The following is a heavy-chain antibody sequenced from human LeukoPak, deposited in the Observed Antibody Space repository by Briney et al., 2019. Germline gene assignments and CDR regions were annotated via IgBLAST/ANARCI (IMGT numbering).Heavy chain of an antibody. Sequence: SVKVSCKASGGTFSSCAISWVRQAPGQGLEWMGGIIPIFGTANYAQKFQGRVTITADESTSTAYMELSSLRSEDTAVYYCARAAYCGGDCYRDFDYWGQGTLVTVSS. CDR3: ARAAYCGGDCYRDFDY. V-gene: IGHV1-69*13. D-gene: IGHD2-21*02. CDR2: IIPIFGTA. CDR1: GGTFSSCA. J-gene: IGHJ4*02.